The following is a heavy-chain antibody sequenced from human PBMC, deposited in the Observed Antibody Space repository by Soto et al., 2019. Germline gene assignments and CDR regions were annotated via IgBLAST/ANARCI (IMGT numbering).Heavy chain of an antibody. CDR1: GDSISRSSYC. V-gene: IGHV4-39*01. CDR3: STRAPEGFEP. CDR2: LCYGGET. J-gene: IGHJ5*02. Sequence: KASETLSLTCTVSGDSISRSSYCWGWIRQPPGKGLEWIGSLCYGGETYYSPSLKSRVIVSVDSSKNQLSLNLSSVTAADTAVYYCSTRAPEGFEPWGQGTLVTGSS.